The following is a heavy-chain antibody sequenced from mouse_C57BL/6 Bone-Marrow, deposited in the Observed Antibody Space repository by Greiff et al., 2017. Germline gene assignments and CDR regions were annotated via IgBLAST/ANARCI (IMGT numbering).Heavy chain of an antibody. CDR2: ISNGGGST. CDR3: ARQANWDWYFDV. J-gene: IGHJ1*03. D-gene: IGHD4-1*01. Sequence: EVKVVESGGGLVQPGGSLKLSCAASGFTFSDYYMYWVRQTPEKRLEWVAYISNGGGSTYYPDTVKGRFTISRDNAKNTLYLQMSRLKSEDTAMYYCARQANWDWYFDVWGTGTTVTVSS. CDR1: GFTFSDYY. V-gene: IGHV5-12*01.